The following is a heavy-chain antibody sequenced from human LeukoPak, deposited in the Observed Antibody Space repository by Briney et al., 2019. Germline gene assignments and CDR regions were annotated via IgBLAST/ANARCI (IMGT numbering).Heavy chain of an antibody. D-gene: IGHD3-16*02. Sequence: GGSLGLSCAASGFTFSSYAMSWVRQAPGKGLEWVSAISGSGGSTYCADSVKGRFTISRDNSKNTLYLQMNSLRAEDTAVYYCAKARAGPIMITFGGVIVRWGQGTLVTVSS. J-gene: IGHJ4*02. CDR1: GFTFSSYA. CDR2: ISGSGGST. V-gene: IGHV3-23*01. CDR3: AKARAGPIMITFGGVIVR.